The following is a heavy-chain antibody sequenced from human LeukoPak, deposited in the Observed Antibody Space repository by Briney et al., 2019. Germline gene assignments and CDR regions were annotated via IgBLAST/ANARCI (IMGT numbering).Heavy chain of an antibody. J-gene: IGHJ4*02. Sequence: GGSLRLSCAASGFTFSSYAMSWVRQAPGKGLEWVSAISGSGGSTYYADSVKGRFTISRDNAKNSLYLQMNSLRAEDTAVYYCARIHTMVRGVLDYWGQGTLVTVSS. CDR1: GFTFSSYA. D-gene: IGHD3-10*01. CDR3: ARIHTMVRGVLDY. CDR2: ISGSGGST. V-gene: IGHV3-23*01.